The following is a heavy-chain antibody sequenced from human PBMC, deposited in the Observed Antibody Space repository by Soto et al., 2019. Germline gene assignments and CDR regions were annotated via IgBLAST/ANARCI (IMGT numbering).Heavy chain of an antibody. V-gene: IGHV4-59*08. J-gene: IGHJ2*01. CDR2: IYYSGST. D-gene: IGHD3-10*02. CDR3: ASFFFFQAEDGIRDVRSVSAFLLNRSSDL. Sequence: KGLEWIGYIYYSGSTNYNPSLKSRVTISVDTSKNQFSLKLSSVTAADTAVYYCASFFFFQAEDGIRDVRSVSAFLLNRSSDL.